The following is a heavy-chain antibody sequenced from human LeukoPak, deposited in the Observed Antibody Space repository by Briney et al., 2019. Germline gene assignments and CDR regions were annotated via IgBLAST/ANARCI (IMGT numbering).Heavy chain of an antibody. CDR2: VSYDGSEN. CDR1: GFTFSSYA. J-gene: IGHJ6*02. V-gene: IGHV3-30*04. D-gene: IGHD1-1*01. Sequence: GRSLRLSRAASGFTFSSYAMHWVRQAPGKGLEWVAGVSYDGSENYYADSVKGRFTISRDNSKYTVYLQMSSLRAEDTAVFYCATGTTGTTWSYGMDVWGQGTTVTVSS. CDR3: ATGTTGTTWSYGMDV.